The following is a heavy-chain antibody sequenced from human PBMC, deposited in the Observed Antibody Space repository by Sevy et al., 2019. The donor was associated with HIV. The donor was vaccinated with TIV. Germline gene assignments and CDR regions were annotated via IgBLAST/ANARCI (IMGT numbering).Heavy chain of an antibody. J-gene: IGHJ4*02. V-gene: IGHV3-33*01. D-gene: IGHD5-12*01. Sequence: GGSLRLSCAASGFTFSSYGMHWVRQAPGKGLEWVAVIWYDGSYKYYADSVKGRFTISRDNSKNTLYLQMNGLRAEDTSMYYCARDYDLGSYLDYWGQGTLVTVSS. CDR3: ARDYDLGSYLDY. CDR1: GFTFSSYG. CDR2: IWYDGSYK.